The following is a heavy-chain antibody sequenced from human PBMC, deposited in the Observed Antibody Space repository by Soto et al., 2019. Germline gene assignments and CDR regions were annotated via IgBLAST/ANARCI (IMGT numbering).Heavy chain of an antibody. CDR3: ARARKGSGSDYYYHYGMDV. CDR2: INHSGST. J-gene: IGHJ6*04. CDR1: GGSFSDYY. V-gene: IGHV4-34*01. Sequence: TSETLSLTCTVSGGSFSDYYWSWIRQPPGKGLEWIGEINHSGSTNYNPSLKSRVTISVHTSKNQFSLKLSSVTAADTAVYYCARARKGSGSDYYYHYGMDVWGKGTTVTVSS. D-gene: IGHD3-3*01.